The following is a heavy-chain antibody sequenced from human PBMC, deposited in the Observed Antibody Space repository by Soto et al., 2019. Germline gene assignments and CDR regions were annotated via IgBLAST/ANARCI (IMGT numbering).Heavy chain of an antibody. Sequence: SETLSLTCTVSGGSISSGGYYWSWIRQHPGKGLEWIGYIYYSGSTYYNPSLKSRVTISVDTSKNQFSLKLSSVTAADTAVYYCARGVKYCSGGSCYRFDYWGQGTLVTVSS. CDR2: IYYSGST. CDR1: GGSISSGGYY. D-gene: IGHD2-15*01. J-gene: IGHJ4*02. V-gene: IGHV4-31*03. CDR3: ARGVKYCSGGSCYRFDY.